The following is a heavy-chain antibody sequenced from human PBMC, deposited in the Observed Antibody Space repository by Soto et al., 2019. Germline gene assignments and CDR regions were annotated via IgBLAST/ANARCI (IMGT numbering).Heavy chain of an antibody. CDR1: GFTFSSYG. Sequence: QVQLVESGGGVVQPGRSLRLSRAASGFTFSSYGMHWVRQAPGKGLEWVAVIWYDGSNKYYADSVKGRFTISRDNSKNTLYLQMNSLRAEDTAVYYCARDGCNSSPFDYWGQGTLVTVSS. CDR2: IWYDGSNK. J-gene: IGHJ4*02. D-gene: IGHD4-4*01. V-gene: IGHV3-33*01. CDR3: ARDGCNSSPFDY.